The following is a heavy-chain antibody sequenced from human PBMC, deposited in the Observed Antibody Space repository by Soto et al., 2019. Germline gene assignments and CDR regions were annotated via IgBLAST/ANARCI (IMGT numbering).Heavy chain of an antibody. CDR1: GYTFTSYG. J-gene: IGHJ6*02. Sequence: ASVKVSCKASGYTFTSYGISWVRQAPGQGLEWMGWISAYNGNTNYAQKHQGRVTMTTDTSTSTAYMELRSLRSDDMAVYYCARSGYCTNGVCYPYSYYGMDVWGQGTTVTVSS. CDR3: ARSGYCTNGVCYPYSYYGMDV. CDR2: ISAYNGNT. V-gene: IGHV1-18*03. D-gene: IGHD2-8*01.